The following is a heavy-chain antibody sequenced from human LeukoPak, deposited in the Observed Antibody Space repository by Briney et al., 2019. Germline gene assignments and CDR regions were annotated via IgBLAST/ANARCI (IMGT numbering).Heavy chain of an antibody. CDR3: ARDLGGSSGLIYYFDY. CDR1: GYTFTGYY. J-gene: IGHJ4*02. D-gene: IGHD6-19*01. V-gene: IGHV1-2*02. Sequence: GASVKVSCKASGYTFTGYYTHWVRQAPGQGLEWMGWINPNSGGTNYAQKFQGRVTMTRDTSISTAYMELSRLRSDDTAVYCCARDLGGSSGLIYYFDYWGQGTLVTVSS. CDR2: INPNSGGT.